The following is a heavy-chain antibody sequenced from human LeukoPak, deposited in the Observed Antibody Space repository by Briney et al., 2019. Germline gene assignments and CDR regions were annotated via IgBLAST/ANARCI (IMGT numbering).Heavy chain of an antibody. V-gene: IGHV1-2*04. CDR1: GYTFTSYD. D-gene: IGHD6-6*01. CDR2: INSNSGGT. CDR3: ARDSIAGYYYYGMDV. J-gene: IGHJ6*02. Sequence: ASVKVSCKASGYTFTSYDINWVRQATGQGLEWMGWINSNSGGTNYAQKFQGWVTMTRDTSISTAYMELSRLRSDDTAVYYCARDSIAGYYYYGMDVWGQGTTVTVSS.